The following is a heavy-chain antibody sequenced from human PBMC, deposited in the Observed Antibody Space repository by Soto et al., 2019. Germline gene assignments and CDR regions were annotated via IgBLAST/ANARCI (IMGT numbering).Heavy chain of an antibody. D-gene: IGHD3-10*02. J-gene: IGHJ4*02. V-gene: IGHV3-33*01. CDR1: GFTFSSYG. Sequence: QVQLVESGGGVVQPGRSLRLSCAASGFTFSSYGMHWVRQAPGKGLEWVAVIWYDGSNKYYADSVKGRFTISRDNSKNTLYLQMNSLRAEDTAVYYFYVPDPHFDYWGQGTLVTVSS. CDR2: IWYDGSNK. CDR3: YVPDPHFDY.